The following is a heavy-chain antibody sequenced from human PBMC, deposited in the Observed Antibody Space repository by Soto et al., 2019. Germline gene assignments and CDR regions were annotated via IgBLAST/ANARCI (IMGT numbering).Heavy chain of an antibody. CDR3: AKSGIAVAGTFYY. D-gene: IGHD6-19*01. CDR2: MXXXGXSX. CDR1: GFTLSSYA. Sequence: GGSLRLSSAASGFTLSSYAISWVRQAPGKGLEWVSAMXXXGXSXXXAXXXXGRLTISRDNSKNTLYLQMNSLRAEDPAVYYCAKSGIAVAGTFYYWGQGTLVTVSS. J-gene: IGHJ4*02. V-gene: IGHV3-23*01.